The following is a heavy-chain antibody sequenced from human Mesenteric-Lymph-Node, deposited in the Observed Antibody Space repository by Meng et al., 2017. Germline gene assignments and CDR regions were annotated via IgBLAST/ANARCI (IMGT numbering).Heavy chain of an antibody. J-gene: IGHJ1*01. CDR3: ARARNYYGSGSYGPKYFQH. CDR1: GFTFSSYA. V-gene: IGHV4-34*01. CDR2: INHSGST. D-gene: IGHD3-10*01. Sequence: ESLKISCAASGFTFSSYAMTWVRQAPGKGLEWIGEINHSGSTNYNPSLKSRVTISVDTSKNQFSLKLSSVTAADTAVYYCARARNYYGSGSYGPKYFQHWGQGTLVTVSS.